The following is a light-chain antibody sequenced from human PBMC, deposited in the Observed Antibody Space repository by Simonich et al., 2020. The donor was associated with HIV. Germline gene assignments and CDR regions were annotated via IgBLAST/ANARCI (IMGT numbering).Light chain of an antibody. Sequence: SYELTQPPSVSVSPGQTASITCSGDKLGDKFACWYQQKPGHSPELVIYQNAKRPSGIPGRFSGSNSGNTATLTISGTQAMDEADYYCQAWDSSLRVVFGGGTKLTVL. CDR1: KLGDKF. CDR2: QNA. CDR3: QAWDSSLRVV. J-gene: IGLJ2*01. V-gene: IGLV3-1*01.